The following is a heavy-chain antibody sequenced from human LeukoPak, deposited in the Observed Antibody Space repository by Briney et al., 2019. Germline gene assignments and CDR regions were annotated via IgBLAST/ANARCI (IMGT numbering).Heavy chain of an antibody. CDR2: IIPILGVV. V-gene: IGHV1-69*04. CDR3: ARVETPVSGMDV. D-gene: IGHD1-1*01. CDR1: GDTSNTYA. J-gene: IGHJ6*02. Sequence: GSSVKVSCKASGDTSNTYAFNWVRQAPGQGLEWMGRIIPILGVVNYAQRFHDGVTFTADKSTSTAYMEMSSLRSEDTAMYYCARVETPVSGMDVWGQGTTVTVSS.